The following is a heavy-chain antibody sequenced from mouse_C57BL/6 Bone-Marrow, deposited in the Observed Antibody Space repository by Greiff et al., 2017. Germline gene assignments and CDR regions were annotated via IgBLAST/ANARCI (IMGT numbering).Heavy chain of an antibody. CDR2: IDPSDSET. Sequence: QVQLKQSGAELVRPGSSVKLSCKASGYTFTSYWMHWVKQRPIQGLEWIGNIDPSDSETHYNQKFKDKGTLTVDKSSSTAYMQLSSLTSEDSAVYYCAREGIYDGYYDDFDYWGQGTTRTVSS. CDR1: GYTFTSYW. CDR3: AREGIYDGYYDDFDY. J-gene: IGHJ2*01. V-gene: IGHV1-52*01. D-gene: IGHD2-3*01.